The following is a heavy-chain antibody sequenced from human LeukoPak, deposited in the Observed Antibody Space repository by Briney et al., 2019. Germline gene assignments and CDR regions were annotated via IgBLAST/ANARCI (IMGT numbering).Heavy chain of an antibody. Sequence: PSETLSLTCAVSNYSISSGYYWGWIRQPPGKGLEWIGSIYHRGNTYYNPSLKSRVTISVDTSKNQFSLELSSVTAADTAVYYCARIRMITFGGVIVRTYYFDYWGQGTLVIVSS. CDR1: NYSISSGYY. CDR3: ARIRMITFGGVIVRTYYFDY. CDR2: IYHRGNT. V-gene: IGHV4-38-2*01. J-gene: IGHJ4*02. D-gene: IGHD3-16*02.